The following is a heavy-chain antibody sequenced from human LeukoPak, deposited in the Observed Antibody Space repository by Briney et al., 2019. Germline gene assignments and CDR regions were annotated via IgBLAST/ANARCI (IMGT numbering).Heavy chain of an antibody. CDR3: AKVLSGSQDY. D-gene: IGHD1-26*01. V-gene: IGHV3-23*01. CDR2: IGGGGEST. CDR1: GFTFSSYA. J-gene: IGHJ4*02. Sequence: GGSLRLSCAASGFTFSSYAMRWVRQATGKGLEWVSTIGGGGESTYYADSVKGRFTISRDNSKNTVYLQMNSLRAEDTAVYYCAKVLSGSQDYWGQGTLVTVFS.